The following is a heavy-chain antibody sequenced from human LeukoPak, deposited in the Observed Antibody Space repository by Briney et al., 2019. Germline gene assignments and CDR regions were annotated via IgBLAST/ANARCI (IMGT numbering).Heavy chain of an antibody. D-gene: IGHD2-15*01. J-gene: IGHJ5*02. CDR2: INHSGST. Sequence: SETLCLTCAVYGGSFSGYYWSWIRQPPGKGLEWIGEINHSGSTNYNPSLKSRVTISVDTSKNQFSLKLSSVTAADTAVYYCARLSCSDAVCPTLPYNHFDPWGQGTLVTVST. CDR1: GGSFSGYY. CDR3: ARLSCSDAVCPTLPYNHFDP. V-gene: IGHV4-34*01.